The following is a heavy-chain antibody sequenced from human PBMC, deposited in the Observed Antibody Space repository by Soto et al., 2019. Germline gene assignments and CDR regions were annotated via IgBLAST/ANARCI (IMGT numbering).Heavy chain of an antibody. Sequence: SETLSLTCNVSGFSISSGFYWGWVRQPPGKGLEWIGAIYHSGTTYFNPSLKSRVTMTIDTSKNQFSLSLASVAAADTAMYYCARGMNPQDYWGQGTLVTGS. V-gene: IGHV4-38-2*02. D-gene: IGHD6-13*01. CDR3: ARGMNPQDY. CDR2: IYHSGTT. CDR1: GFSISSGFY. J-gene: IGHJ4*02.